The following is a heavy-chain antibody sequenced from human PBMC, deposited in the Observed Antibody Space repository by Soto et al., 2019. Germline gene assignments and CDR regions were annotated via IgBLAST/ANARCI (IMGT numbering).Heavy chain of an antibody. V-gene: IGHV4-61*08. Sequence: SETLSLTWAVSGGSISSGGYSWSWNRQPPGKGLEWIGYIYYSGSTNYNPSLKSRVTISVDMSKNQFSLKLSSVTAADTAVYYCARVDTRHNWFDPWGQGTLVTVSS. D-gene: IGHD5-18*01. CDR2: IYYSGST. CDR1: GGSISSGGYS. CDR3: ARVDTRHNWFDP. J-gene: IGHJ5*02.